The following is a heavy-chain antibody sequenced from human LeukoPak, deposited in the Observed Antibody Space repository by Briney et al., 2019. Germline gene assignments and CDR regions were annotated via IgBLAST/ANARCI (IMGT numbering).Heavy chain of an antibody. Sequence: SETLSLTCAVYGGSFSGYYWSWIRKPPGKGLEWIGEINHSGSTNYNPSLKSRVTISVDTSKNQFSLKLSSVTAADTAVYYCARGAGDYGDYVDYWGQGTLVTVSS. J-gene: IGHJ4*02. CDR3: ARGAGDYGDYVDY. V-gene: IGHV4-34*01. D-gene: IGHD4-17*01. CDR2: INHSGST. CDR1: GGSFSGYY.